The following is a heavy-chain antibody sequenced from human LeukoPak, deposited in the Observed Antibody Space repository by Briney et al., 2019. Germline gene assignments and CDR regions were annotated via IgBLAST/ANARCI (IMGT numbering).Heavy chain of an antibody. CDR3: ARGASLGSVDY. J-gene: IGHJ4*02. Sequence: SETLSLTCAVYGGTFSGYYWTWIRQPPGKGLEWIGDVNDSGSANYNPSLKSRVIISVDTSKNQFSLKVNSVTDADTAVYYCARGASLGSVDYWGQGTLVTVSS. CDR1: GGTFSGYY. D-gene: IGHD3-10*01. V-gene: IGHV4-34*01. CDR2: VNDSGSA.